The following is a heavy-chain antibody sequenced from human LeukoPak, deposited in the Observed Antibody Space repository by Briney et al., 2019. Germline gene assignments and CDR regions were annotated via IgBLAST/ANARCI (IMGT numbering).Heavy chain of an antibody. J-gene: IGHJ4*02. CDR3: AREYYDYVWGSYRYTVYYFDY. CDR2: INPNSGGT. V-gene: IGHV1-2*02. CDR1: GYTFIGYY. Sequence: ASVKVSCKASGYTFIGYYMHWVRQAPGQGLEWMGWINPNSGGTNYAQKFQGRVTMTRDTSISTAYMELSRLRSDDTAVYYCAREYYDYVWGSYRYTVYYFDYWGQGTLVTVSS. D-gene: IGHD3-16*02.